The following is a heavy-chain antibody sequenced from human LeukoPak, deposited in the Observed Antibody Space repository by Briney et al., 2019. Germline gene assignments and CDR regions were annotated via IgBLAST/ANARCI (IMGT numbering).Heavy chain of an antibody. CDR3: ARGPRDYYGSGTFQPTADY. D-gene: IGHD3-10*01. CDR2: INHSGST. Sequence: SETLSLTCAVYGGSFSGYYWSWIRQPPGNGLEWIGEINHSGSTNYNPSLKSRVTISVDTSKNQFSLKLSSVTAEDTAVYYCARGPRDYYGSGTFQPTADYWGQGTLVTVSS. J-gene: IGHJ4*02. CDR1: GGSFSGYY. V-gene: IGHV4-34*01.